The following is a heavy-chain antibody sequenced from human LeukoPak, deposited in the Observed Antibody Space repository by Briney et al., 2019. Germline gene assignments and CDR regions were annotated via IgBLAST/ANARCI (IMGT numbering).Heavy chain of an antibody. D-gene: IGHD2-2*01. CDR2: IWSDGSNK. Sequence: PGRSLRLSCAASGFTFSSYGMHWVRQAPGKGLEWVAVIWSDGSNKYYADSVKGRFTISRDNSKNTLYLQMNSLRAEDTAVYYCARDHIVVVPGYTYYGMDVWGQGTTVTVSS. J-gene: IGHJ6*02. V-gene: IGHV3-33*01. CDR1: GFTFSSYG. CDR3: ARDHIVVVPGYTYYGMDV.